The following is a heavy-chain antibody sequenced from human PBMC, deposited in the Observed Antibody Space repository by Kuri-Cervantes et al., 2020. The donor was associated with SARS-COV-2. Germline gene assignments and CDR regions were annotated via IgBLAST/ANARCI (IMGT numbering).Heavy chain of an antibody. CDR3: ASTTWGYSSGWYNFDC. Sequence: GGSLRLSCAASGFTFSSYEMNWVRQAPGKGLEWVSYISSSGSTIFYADSVKGRFTISRDNAKNSLYLQMNSLRAEDTAVYYCASTTWGYSSGWYNFDCWGQGTQVTVSS. CDR1: GFTFSSYE. V-gene: IGHV3-48*03. D-gene: IGHD6-19*01. J-gene: IGHJ4*01. CDR2: ISSSGSTI.